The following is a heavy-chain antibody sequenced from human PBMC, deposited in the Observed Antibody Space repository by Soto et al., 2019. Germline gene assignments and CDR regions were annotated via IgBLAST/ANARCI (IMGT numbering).Heavy chain of an antibody. D-gene: IGHD6-19*01. CDR2: INPNSGVT. CDR3: ARGVAVARRVGYVVIDY. J-gene: IGHJ4*02. V-gene: IGHV1-2*04. CDR1: GYTFTDYY. Sequence: QVQLVQSGAEVQKPGASVKVSCKASGYTFTDYYMHWVRQAPGQGLEWMGWINPNSGVTKYAQNFQGWVTVTRDTSISTTYMELSRLRSDDTAVYYCARGVAVARRVGYVVIDYWGQGTQVTVSS.